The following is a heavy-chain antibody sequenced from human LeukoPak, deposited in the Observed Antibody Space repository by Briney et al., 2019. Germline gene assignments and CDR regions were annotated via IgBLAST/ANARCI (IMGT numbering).Heavy chain of an antibody. CDR2: ISGSGGSK. V-gene: IGHV3-23*01. CDR1: GFTFSSYA. D-gene: IGHD3-10*01. CDR3: AKLTSASGVYGVDV. J-gene: IGHJ6*02. Sequence: GGSLRLSRAASGFTFSSYAMNWVRQAPGKGLEWVSTISGSGGSKHYADSVEGRFTISRDNSKNTVYLQMNSLRAEDTAIYYCAKLTSASGVYGVDVWGQGTTVTVSS.